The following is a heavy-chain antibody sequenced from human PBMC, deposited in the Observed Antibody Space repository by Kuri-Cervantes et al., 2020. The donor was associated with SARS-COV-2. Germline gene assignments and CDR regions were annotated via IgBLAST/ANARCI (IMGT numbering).Heavy chain of an antibody. CDR3: ARAGAEVTSHFDY. D-gene: IGHD2-21*02. CDR1: GYTFTSYG. CDR2: ISASNGNT. V-gene: IGHV1-18*01. J-gene: IGHJ4*02. Sequence: ASVKVSCKASGYTFTSYGISWVRQAPGQGLEWMGWISASNGNTNYAQSLQGGVTITTYSSTSTAYLELRNLRSDDTAVYYCARAGAEVTSHFDYWGQGTLVTVSS.